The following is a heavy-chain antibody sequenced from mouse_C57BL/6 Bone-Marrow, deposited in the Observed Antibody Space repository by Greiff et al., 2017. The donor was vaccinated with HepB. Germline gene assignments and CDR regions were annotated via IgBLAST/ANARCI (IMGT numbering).Heavy chain of an antibody. CDR2: IYPRSGNT. D-gene: IGHD2-5*01. V-gene: IGHV1-81*01. Sequence: VQLQQSGAELARPGASVKLSCKASGYTFTSYGISWVKQRTGQGLEWIGEIYPRSGNTYYNEKFKGKATMTADTSSSTAYMELRSLTSEDSAVYFCARDAYYSNYVWAWVAYWGQGTLVTVSA. CDR1: GYTFTSYG. J-gene: IGHJ3*01. CDR3: ARDAYYSNYVWAWVAY.